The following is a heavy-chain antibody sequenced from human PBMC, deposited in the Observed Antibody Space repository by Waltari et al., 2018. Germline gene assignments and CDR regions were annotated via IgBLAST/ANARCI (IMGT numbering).Heavy chain of an antibody. V-gene: IGHV1-18*01. Sequence: VQLVQSETEVKKPGASVMVSCKTSGYTFKSYAFSVVRQVPGQGLEWMGWVSGYNGDTFYAQNFQDRLTMTTETSTTTTYMELRNLRSDDTAIYYCARVSTNNGPGDLDYWGQGTLVTVSA. CDR3: ARVSTNNGPGDLDY. J-gene: IGHJ4*02. CDR2: VSGYNGDT. D-gene: IGHD2-8*01. CDR1: GYTFKSYA.